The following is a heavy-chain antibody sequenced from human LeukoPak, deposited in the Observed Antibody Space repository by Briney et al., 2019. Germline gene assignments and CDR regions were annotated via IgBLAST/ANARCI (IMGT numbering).Heavy chain of an antibody. CDR3: ARAVDYRNYFDY. V-gene: IGHV4-31*03. CDR2: IYHSGTT. D-gene: IGHD4-11*01. CDR1: GDSMTRGGYY. Sequence: KASQTLSLTCTVSGDSMTRGGYYWRWVRQHPGKGLEWIGFIYHSGTTFYHPSLEGRAAISVDTSQNQFSLKLTSVTAADTAVYYRARAVDYRNYFDYWGQGTLVTVSS. J-gene: IGHJ4*02.